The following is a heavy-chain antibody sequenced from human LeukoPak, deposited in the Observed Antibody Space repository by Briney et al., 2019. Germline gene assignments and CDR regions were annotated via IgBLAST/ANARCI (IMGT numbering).Heavy chain of an antibody. D-gene: IGHD2-2*01. CDR2: FSSSSYI. J-gene: IGHJ4*02. Sequence: PGGSLRLSCAASGFTFSSYSMNWVRQAPGKGLEWVSSFSSSSYIYYADSVKGRFTISRDNAKNSLYLQMNSLRAEDTAVYYCAVVVPAAMGVDYWGQGTLVTVSS. V-gene: IGHV3-21*01. CDR3: AVVVPAAMGVDY. CDR1: GFTFSSYS.